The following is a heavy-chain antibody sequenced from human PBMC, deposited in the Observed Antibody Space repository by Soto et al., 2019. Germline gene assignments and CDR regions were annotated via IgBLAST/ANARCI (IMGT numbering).Heavy chain of an antibody. J-gene: IGHJ3*02. D-gene: IGHD3-10*01. CDR1: GGSISSSSYY. V-gene: IGHV4-39*01. Sequence: QLQLQESGPGLVKPSETLSLTCTVSGGSISSSSYYWGWIRQPPGKGLEWIGSIYYSGITYYNPSLKSRVTISVDTSKNQFSLKPSSVTAADRAVYYCARPPGAALDAFAIWGQGTMVTVSS. CDR3: ARPPGAALDAFAI. CDR2: IYYSGIT.